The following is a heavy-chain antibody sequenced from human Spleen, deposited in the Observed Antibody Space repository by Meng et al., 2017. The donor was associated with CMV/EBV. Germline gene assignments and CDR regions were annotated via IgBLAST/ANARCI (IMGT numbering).Heavy chain of an antibody. Sequence: SLRLSCASSGFTFSSYSMHWVRQAPGKGLEWVSSISSGSSHIHYADSVKGRFTISRDNAKNSVYLQMNSLRAEDTAVYHCADGYKTRWGQGTLVTVSS. CDR3: ADGYKTR. V-gene: IGHV3-21*01. J-gene: IGHJ4*02. D-gene: IGHD5-24*01. CDR2: ISSGSSHI. CDR1: GFTFSSYS.